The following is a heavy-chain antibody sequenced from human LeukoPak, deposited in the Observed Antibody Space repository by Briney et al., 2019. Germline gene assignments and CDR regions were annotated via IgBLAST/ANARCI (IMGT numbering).Heavy chain of an antibody. CDR2: ISWNSGSK. V-gene: IGHV3-9*01. D-gene: IGHD2-15*01. CDR1: GFIVSNRY. CDR3: STGVAVGVYYFEY. J-gene: IGHJ4*02. Sequence: GGSLPLSRAASGFIVSNRYMSWLRQAPGKGLEWVSGISWNSGSKGYADSVKGRFTISRDNANNPQYLHTNSQRADGRAFDYCSTGVAVGVYYFEYWGQRNL.